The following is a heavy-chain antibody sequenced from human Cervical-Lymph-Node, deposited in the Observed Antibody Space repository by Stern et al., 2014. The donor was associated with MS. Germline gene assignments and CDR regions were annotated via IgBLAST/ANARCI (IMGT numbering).Heavy chain of an antibody. J-gene: IGHJ4*02. CDR2: VRSGGTTA. D-gene: IGHD6-6*01. CDR3: AADSPLVSAQIDY. V-gene: IGHV3-15*01. CDR1: GFTFSHAW. Sequence: EVQLLESGGGLVEPGGSLRLSCVGSGFTFSHAWMSLVRQAPGKGLEWIARVRSGGTTADYSAPVKGRFTVSRDDSLSTVYLHMTSLKTEDTAMYFCAADSPLVSAQIDYWGQGTLVTVSS.